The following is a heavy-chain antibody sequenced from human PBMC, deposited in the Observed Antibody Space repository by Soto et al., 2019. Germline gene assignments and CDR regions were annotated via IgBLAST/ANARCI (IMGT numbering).Heavy chain of an antibody. Sequence: SETLSLTCTVSGGSTDSRSHYWGWIRQPPGRGLEWIGSVYYSGSTHDNPSLQSRVTISVDTSRNQFSLNLISVTAADTAVYFCARQPRGPGYGERGLYFDHWGQGTLVTVSS. J-gene: IGHJ4*02. CDR1: GGSTDSRSHY. CDR3: ARQPRGPGYGERGLYFDH. V-gene: IGHV4-39*01. D-gene: IGHD3-16*01. CDR2: VYYSGST.